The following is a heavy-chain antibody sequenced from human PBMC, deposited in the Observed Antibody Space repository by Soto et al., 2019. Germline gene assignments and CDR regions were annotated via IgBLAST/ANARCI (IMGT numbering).Heavy chain of an antibody. J-gene: IGHJ3*02. D-gene: IGHD2-15*01. CDR3: ARGRGYCSGGSCYTLVAFDI. V-gene: IGHV4-61*01. CDR2: IYYSGST. CDR1: GGSVSSGSYY. Sequence: QVQLQESGPGLVKPSETLSLTCTVSGGSVSSGSYYWSWIRQPPGKGLEWIGYIYYSGSTNYNPSLKSRVTISVDTSKNQFSLKLSSVTAADTAVYYCARGRGYCSGGSCYTLVAFDIWGQGTMVTVSS.